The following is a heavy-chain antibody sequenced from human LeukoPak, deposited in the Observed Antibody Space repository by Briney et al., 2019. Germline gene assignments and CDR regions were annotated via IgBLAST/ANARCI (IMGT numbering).Heavy chain of an antibody. CDR3: ARGRFELPY. V-gene: IGHV4-34*01. J-gene: IGHJ4*02. CDR2: INPSGSP. CDR1: GDSLSRYY. Sequence: PSETLSLTCAVYGDSLSRYYWTWIRQPPGKGLEWLGEINPSGSPDYNPSLKSRVTISVDTSKNQFSLRLTSVTAADTALYYCARGRFELPYWGQGTLVTVSS. D-gene: IGHD2-15*01.